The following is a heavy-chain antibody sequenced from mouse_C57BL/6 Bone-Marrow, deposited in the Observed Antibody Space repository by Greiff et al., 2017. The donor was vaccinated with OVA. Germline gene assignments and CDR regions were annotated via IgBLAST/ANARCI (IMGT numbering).Heavy chain of an antibody. J-gene: IGHJ4*01. CDR1: GFNIKDDY. V-gene: IGHV14-4*01. CDR2: IDPENGDT. D-gene: IGHD2-4*01. CDR3: TTIYYDYHYAMDY. Sequence: VQLQQSGAELVRPGASVKLSCTASGFNIKDDYMHWVKQRPEQGLEWIGWIDPENGDTEYASKFQGKATITADTSSNTAYLQLSSLTSEDTAVYYCTTIYYDYHYAMDYWGQGTSVTVSS.